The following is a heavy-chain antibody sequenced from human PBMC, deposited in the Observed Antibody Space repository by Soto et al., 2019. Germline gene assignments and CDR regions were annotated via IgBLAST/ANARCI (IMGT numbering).Heavy chain of an antibody. Sequence: SVKVSCKASGGTFSSYAISWVRQAPGQGLEWMGGIVPIFGTANYAQKFQGRVTITADESTSTAYMELSSLRSEDTAVYYCARERAPLGYCSGGSCYSRGGYYYGMDCPGQATTVTVSS. CDR2: IVPIFGTA. CDR1: GGTFSSYA. CDR3: ARERAPLGYCSGGSCYSRGGYYYGMDC. V-gene: IGHV1-69*13. J-gene: IGHJ6*02. D-gene: IGHD2-15*01.